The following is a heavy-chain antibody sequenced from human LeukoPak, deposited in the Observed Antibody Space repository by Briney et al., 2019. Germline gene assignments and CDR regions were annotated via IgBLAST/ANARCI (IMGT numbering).Heavy chain of an antibody. Sequence: GGSLRLSCAASGLTFSSYSMNWVRQAPGKGLEWVSYLSSSSNTIYYAYSVKGRFTISRDNAKNSLYLQMNSLRAEDTAVYYCARDVGSGYFGKVFDIWGQGTMVTVSS. CDR2: LSSSSNTI. V-gene: IGHV3-48*01. J-gene: IGHJ3*02. CDR3: ARDVGSGYFGKVFDI. CDR1: GLTFSSYS. D-gene: IGHD3-22*01.